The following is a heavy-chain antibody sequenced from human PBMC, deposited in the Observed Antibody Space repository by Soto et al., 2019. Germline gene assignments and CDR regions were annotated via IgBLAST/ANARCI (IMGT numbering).Heavy chain of an antibody. CDR2: IIPIFGTA. V-gene: IGHV1-69*06. Sequence: QVQLVQSGAEVKKPGSSVKVSCKASGGTFSSYAISWVRQAPGQGLEWMGGIIPIFGTANYAQKFQGRVTITADKSTSTAYMELSSLRSEDTAVYYCARLXXXXXXXAQYYYYYGMDVWGQGTTVTVSS. CDR3: ARLXXXXXXXAQYYYYYGMDV. CDR1: GGTFSSYA. J-gene: IGHJ6*02.